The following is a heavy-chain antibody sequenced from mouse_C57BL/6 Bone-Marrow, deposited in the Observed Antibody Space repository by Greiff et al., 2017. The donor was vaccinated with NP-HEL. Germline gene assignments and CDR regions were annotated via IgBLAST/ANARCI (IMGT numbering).Heavy chain of an antibody. CDR2: IYPSDSET. V-gene: IGHV1-61*01. CDR1: GYTFTSYW. CDR3: VWLYGTYAMDY. J-gene: IGHJ4*01. Sequence: QVQLQQPGAELVRPGSSVKLSCKASGYTFTSYWMDWVKQRPGQGLEWIGNIYPSDSETHYNQKFKDKATLTVDKSSSTAYMQLSSLTSEDSAVYYCVWLYGTYAMDYWGQGTSVTVSS. D-gene: IGHD2-1*01.